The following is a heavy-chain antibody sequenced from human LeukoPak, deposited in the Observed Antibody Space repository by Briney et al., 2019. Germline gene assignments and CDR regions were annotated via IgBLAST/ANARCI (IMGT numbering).Heavy chain of an antibody. Sequence: TSETLSLTCTVSGASISSYYWSWIRQTAGKGLEWIGRIYTSGIIKYNPSLKSRVTLSADTSKNQFSLKLRSVTAADTAVYYCARSNYYASEGRFDPWGQGTLVTVSS. CDR1: GASISSYY. CDR3: ARSNYYASEGRFDP. J-gene: IGHJ5*02. V-gene: IGHV4-4*07. CDR2: IYTSGII. D-gene: IGHD3-10*01.